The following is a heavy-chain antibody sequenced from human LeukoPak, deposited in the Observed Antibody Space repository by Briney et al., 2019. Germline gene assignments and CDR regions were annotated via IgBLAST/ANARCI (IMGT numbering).Heavy chain of an antibody. J-gene: IGHJ4*02. CDR1: GFSFSNYY. V-gene: IGHV3-21*06. D-gene: IGHD3-10*01. CDR2: ISSTSTYI. Sequence: GGSLRLSCAASGFSFSNYYMSWVRQSPGKGLEWVSSISSTSTYIYNADSVKGRFTISRDNAKNSLYLQMNSLRAEDTAVYYCAWTSGSGATYDYWGQGTLVTVSS. CDR3: AWTSGSGATYDY.